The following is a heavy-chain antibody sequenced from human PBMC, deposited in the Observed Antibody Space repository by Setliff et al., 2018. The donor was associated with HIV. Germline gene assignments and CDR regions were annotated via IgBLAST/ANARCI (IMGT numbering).Heavy chain of an antibody. Sequence: ASVKVSCKASGYNFTDYDINWVRQATGQGLEWMGWMNPNNGNTGYAEKFQGRVTMTRDTSISTANMELSSLRSDDTAVYYCARGTAPRPASVLQFLEWLFPNWFDPWGQGTLVTVSS. CDR2: MNPNNGNT. D-gene: IGHD3-3*01. CDR3: ARGTAPRPASVLQFLEWLFPNWFDP. J-gene: IGHJ5*02. CDR1: GYNFTDYD. V-gene: IGHV1-8*02.